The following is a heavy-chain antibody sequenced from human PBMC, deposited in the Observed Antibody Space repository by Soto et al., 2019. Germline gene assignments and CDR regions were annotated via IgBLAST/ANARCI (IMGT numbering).Heavy chain of an antibody. J-gene: IGHJ5*02. CDR1: GYTFTANA. CDR2: INPDKGNT. CDR3: ARGIESKAAAPPFDP. D-gene: IGHD6-13*01. V-gene: IGHV1-3*01. Sequence: QVQLVQSGAEVKKPGVSVKVSCKASGYTFTANALHWVRQGPGQRLEWMGWINPDKGNTKYSQNFQGRVTFTRDTSASTAYMELSNLRSEDTAVYYCARGIESKAAAPPFDPWGQGSLVTVFS.